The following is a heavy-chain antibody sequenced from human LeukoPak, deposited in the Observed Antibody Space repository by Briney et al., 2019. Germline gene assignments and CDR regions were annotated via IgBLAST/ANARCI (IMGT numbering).Heavy chain of an antibody. CDR2: INHSGST. J-gene: IGHJ6*02. D-gene: IGHD2/OR15-2a*01. CDR3: ARGPFPNYYYGMDV. CDR1: GGSFSGYY. V-gene: IGHV4-34*01. Sequence: SEPLSLTCAAYGGSFSGYYWSWIRQPPGKGLEWIGEINHSGSTNYNPSLKSRVTISVDTSKNQFSLKLSSVTAADTAVYYCARGPFPNYYYGMDVWGQGTTVTVSS.